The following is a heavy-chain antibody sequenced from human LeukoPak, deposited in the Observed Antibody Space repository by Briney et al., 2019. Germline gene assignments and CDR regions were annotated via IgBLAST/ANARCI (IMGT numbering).Heavy chain of an antibody. CDR2: ISAYNGNT. J-gene: IGHJ4*02. Sequence: ASVKVSCKASGYTFTSYGISWVRQAPGQGLEWMGWISAYNGNTNYAQKLQGRVTMTTDTSTSTAYIELRSLRSDDTAVYYCASYGHYYDSSGYSDYWGQGTLVTVSS. D-gene: IGHD3-22*01. V-gene: IGHV1-18*01. CDR3: ASYGHYYDSSGYSDY. CDR1: GYTFTSYG.